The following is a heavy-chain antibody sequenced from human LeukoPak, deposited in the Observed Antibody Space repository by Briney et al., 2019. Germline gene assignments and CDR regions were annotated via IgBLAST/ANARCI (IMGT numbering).Heavy chain of an antibody. Sequence: GGSLRLSCAASGFTFSSYSMNWVRQAPGKGLEWVSSISSSSSYIYYADSVKGRFTISRDNAKSSLYLQMNSLRAEDTAVYYCASGYDLGLCDYWGQGTLVTVSS. CDR3: ASGYDLGLCDY. CDR2: ISSSSSYI. CDR1: GFTFSSYS. J-gene: IGHJ4*02. V-gene: IGHV3-21*01. D-gene: IGHD5-12*01.